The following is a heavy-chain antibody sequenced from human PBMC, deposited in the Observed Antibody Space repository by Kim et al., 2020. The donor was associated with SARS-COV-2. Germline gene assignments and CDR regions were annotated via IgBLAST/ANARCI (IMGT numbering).Heavy chain of an antibody. Sequence: SETLSLTCIVSGGSISNHYWSWIRQTPGKGLEWIEYIDYSGGTNSNPSLKSRVNISLDTSKNQFSLKLSSVTAADTAVYYCARDPPGPDYSFDLWGQGTMVTVSS. CDR2: IDYSGGT. CDR3: ARDPPGPDYSFDL. J-gene: IGHJ3*01. V-gene: IGHV4-59*11. CDR1: GGSISNHY. D-gene: IGHD5-12*01.